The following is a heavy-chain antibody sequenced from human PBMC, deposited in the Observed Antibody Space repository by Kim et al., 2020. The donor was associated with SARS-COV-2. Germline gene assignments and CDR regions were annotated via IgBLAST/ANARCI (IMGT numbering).Heavy chain of an antibody. J-gene: IGHJ6*02. CDR1: GFTLSTYA. CDR3: ARDPWSRLRGLIYSYYGMDV. V-gene: IGHV3-30-3*01. Sequence: GGSLRLSCAASGFTLSTYAMHWVRQTPGKGLEWVAVISYDGSNNYYADSVKGRFTISRDNSKNTLYLRMNSMRPEDTSVYHCARDPWSRLRGLIYSYYGMDVWGQGTTVTVSS. D-gene: IGHD3-10*01. CDR2: ISYDGSNN.